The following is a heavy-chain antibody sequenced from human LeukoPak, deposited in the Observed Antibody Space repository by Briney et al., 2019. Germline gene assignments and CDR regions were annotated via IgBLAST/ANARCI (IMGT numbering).Heavy chain of an antibody. Sequence: KTSETLSLTCRVSGASVSNYYWSWIRQSPGKGLEWIGFFHYSGSTNCNPSLNSRVTTSIDTSMNQLSLTLVSVTAADTAVYFCARHHDGGPKLRLDFWRLGVLVTVSS. CDR2: FHYSGST. CDR3: ARHHDGGPKLRLDF. D-gene: IGHD2-15*01. J-gene: IGHJ4*02. V-gene: IGHV4-59*08. CDR1: GASVSNYY.